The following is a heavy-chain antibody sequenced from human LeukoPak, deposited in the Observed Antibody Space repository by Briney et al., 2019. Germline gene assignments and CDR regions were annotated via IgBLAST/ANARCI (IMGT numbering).Heavy chain of an antibody. J-gene: IGHJ4*02. CDR1: GFTLSSYA. CDR2: ISGSGRNT. CDR3: AKNYYDSSGSYSWYFHY. Sequence: PGGSLRLSCAASGFTLSSYAMSWARQAPGKGLEWVSDISGSGRNTYYADSVKGRFTISRDNSKNTLYLQMSSLRAEDTAVYYCAKNYYDSSGSYSWYFHYWGQGTLVTVSS. V-gene: IGHV3-23*01. D-gene: IGHD3-22*01.